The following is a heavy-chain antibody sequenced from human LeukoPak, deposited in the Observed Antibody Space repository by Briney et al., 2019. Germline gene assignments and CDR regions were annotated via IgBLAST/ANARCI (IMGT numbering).Heavy chain of an antibody. Sequence: SVKVSCKASGGTFSSYAISWVRQAPGQGLEWMGGIIPIFGTANYAQKFQGRVTITADESTSTAYMELSSLRSEDTAVYYCARDVGLRLGELSLYYFDYWGQATLVTVSS. CDR1: GGTFSSYA. V-gene: IGHV1-69*13. CDR2: IIPIFGTA. CDR3: ARDVGLRLGELSLYYFDY. J-gene: IGHJ4*02. D-gene: IGHD3-16*02.